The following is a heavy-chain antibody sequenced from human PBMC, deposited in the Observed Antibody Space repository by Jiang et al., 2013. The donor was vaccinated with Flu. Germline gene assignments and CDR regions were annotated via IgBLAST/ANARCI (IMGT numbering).Heavy chain of an antibody. CDR3: ARDWGRDGYNWGPDY. CDR1: GYTFTSYY. V-gene: IGHV1-46*01. CDR2: INPSGGST. Sequence: VQLVESGAEVKKPGASVKVSCKASGYTFTSYYMHWVRQAPGQGLEWMGIINPSGGSTSYAQKFQGRVTMTRDTSTSTVYMELSSLRSEDTAVYYCARDWGRDGYNWGPDYWGQGTLVTVSS. J-gene: IGHJ4*02. D-gene: IGHD5-24*01.